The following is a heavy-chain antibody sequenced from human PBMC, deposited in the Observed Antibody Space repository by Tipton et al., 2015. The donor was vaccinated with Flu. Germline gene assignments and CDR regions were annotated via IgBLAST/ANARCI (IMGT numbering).Heavy chain of an antibody. CDR1: GYTFTSYN. Sequence: QVQLVQSGAEVKKPGASVKVSCKASGYTFTSYNIHCVRQAPGQGLEWMSIIYPAGGGVSYAQKFQGRVIMTRDKSTATIYMELSSLRSEDTAMYYCARDKGGGTYTFDVWGQGTMVIVSS. J-gene: IGHJ3*01. CDR2: IYPAGGGV. D-gene: IGHD1/OR15-1a*01. CDR3: ARDKGGGTYTFDV. V-gene: IGHV1-46*01.